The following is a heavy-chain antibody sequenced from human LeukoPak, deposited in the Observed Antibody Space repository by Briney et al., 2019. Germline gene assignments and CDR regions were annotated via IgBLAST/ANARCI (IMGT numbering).Heavy chain of an antibody. CDR3: VRQNLLVATSNPTFDY. V-gene: IGHV4-39*01. CDR2: IYYSGTT. Sequence: WVRQAPGKGLEWIGSIYYSGTTYYNPSLKSRVTISVDTSKNQFSLKVSSVTAADTAVYYCVRQNLLVATSNPTFDYWGQGTLVTVSS. D-gene: IGHD5-12*01. J-gene: IGHJ4*02.